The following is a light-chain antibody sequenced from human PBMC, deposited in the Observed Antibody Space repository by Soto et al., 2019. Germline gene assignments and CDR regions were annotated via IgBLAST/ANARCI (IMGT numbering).Light chain of an antibody. CDR2: AAS. J-gene: IGKJ3*01. Sequence: DIQMTQSPTSLSASVGDRVTITCRASQGIRNFVAWYQQKPGKAPKLLIYAASTLQSGVPSRFSGSGSGTDFTLTFNSLQPEHVATYSCQKYSSVPVFGPGTKVEIK. CDR3: QKYSSVPV. V-gene: IGKV1-27*01. CDR1: QGIRNF.